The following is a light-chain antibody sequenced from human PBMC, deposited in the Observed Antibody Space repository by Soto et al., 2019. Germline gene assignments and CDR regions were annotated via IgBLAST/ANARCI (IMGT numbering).Light chain of an antibody. CDR2: DVS. J-gene: IGLJ2*01. CDR1: SRDVGGYKY. V-gene: IGLV2-14*01. CDR3: SSYTSSSTLGV. Sequence: QSALTQPASVSGSPGQSITISCTGTSRDVGGYKYVSWYQQHPGKDPKLIIYDVSNRPSGVSKRFSGSKSGNTASLTISGLQAEDEADYYCSSYTSSSTLGVFGGGTKLTVL.